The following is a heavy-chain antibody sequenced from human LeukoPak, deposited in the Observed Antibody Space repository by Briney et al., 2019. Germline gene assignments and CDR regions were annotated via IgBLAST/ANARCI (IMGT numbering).Heavy chain of an antibody. CDR1: GYTFTGYY. J-gene: IGHJ4*02. CDR3: AREYYDILTGYSFDY. CDR2: INPNSGGT. V-gene: IGHV1-2*02. D-gene: IGHD3-9*01. Sequence: ASVKVSCKASGYTFTGYYMHWVRQAPGQGLEWMGWINPNSGGTNYAQKFQGRVTMTRDTSISTAYMELSGLRSDDTAVYYCAREYYDILTGYSFDYWGKGTLVTASS.